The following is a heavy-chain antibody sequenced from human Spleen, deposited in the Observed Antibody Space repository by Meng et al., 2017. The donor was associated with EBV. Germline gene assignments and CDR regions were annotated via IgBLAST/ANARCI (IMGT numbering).Heavy chain of an antibody. Sequence: GWLGQSGAEVKKPGASVKVSCKASGYTFTSYSMQWVRQAPGQGLEWMGFINPSVGSTGYAQKFQGRVTMTRDTSTNTVYMELSSLRSEDTAVYYCARDLASSGYGGYFDYWGQGTLVTRLL. CDR2: INPSVGST. D-gene: IGHD3-22*01. J-gene: IGHJ4*02. V-gene: IGHV1-46*01. CDR3: ARDLASSGYGGYFDY. CDR1: GYTFTSYS.